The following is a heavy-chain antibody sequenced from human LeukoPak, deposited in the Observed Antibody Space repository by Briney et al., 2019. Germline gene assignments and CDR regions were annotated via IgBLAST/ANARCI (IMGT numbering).Heavy chain of an antibody. CDR1: GFTFSSYG. J-gene: IGHJ4*02. Sequence: GGSLRLSCAASGFTFSSYGMHWVRQAPGKGLEWVAFIRYDGSNKYYADSVKGRFTISRDNSKNTLYLQMNSLRAEDTAVYYCAKCTTRFLEWLFTYYFDYRGQGTLVTVSS. CDR2: IRYDGSNK. V-gene: IGHV3-30*02. CDR3: AKCTTRFLEWLFTYYFDY. D-gene: IGHD3-3*01.